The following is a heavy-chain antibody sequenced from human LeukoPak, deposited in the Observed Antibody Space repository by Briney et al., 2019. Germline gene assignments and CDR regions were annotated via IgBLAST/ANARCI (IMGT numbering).Heavy chain of an antibody. Sequence: GGSLRLSCAASGFTFSSYAMSWVRKAPGGGLEWVSAIGGSGDSTYYADSVKGRFTISRDNSKNTLYLQMNSLRADDTAVYYCAKDDYGGNPGAFDIWGQGTMVTVSS. CDR1: GFTFSSYA. D-gene: IGHD4-23*01. CDR3: AKDDYGGNPGAFDI. CDR2: IGGSGDST. V-gene: IGHV3-23*01. J-gene: IGHJ3*02.